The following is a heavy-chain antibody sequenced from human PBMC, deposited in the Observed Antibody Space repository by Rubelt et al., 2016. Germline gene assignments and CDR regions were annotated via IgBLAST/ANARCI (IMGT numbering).Heavy chain of an antibody. CDR2: LYSGGAA. CDR1: GFTVSNSY. D-gene: IGHD4-11*01. V-gene: IGHV3-66*01. CDR3: ARGLQDEPGYYYFYMDV. J-gene: IGHJ6*03. Sequence: EVQLVVSGGGLVQPGGSLRLSCAASGFTVSNSYIHWVRQAPGKGLEWVSVLYSGGAAYYAGSVKGRFTISRESSKITLYLQMDGLRAEDTAVYYCARGLQDEPGYYYFYMDVWGKGTTVTVSS.